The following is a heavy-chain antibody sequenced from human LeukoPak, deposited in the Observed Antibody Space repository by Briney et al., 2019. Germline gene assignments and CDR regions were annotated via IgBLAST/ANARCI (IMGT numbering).Heavy chain of an antibody. CDR1: GFTFSTYN. CDR3: ARDGWL. CDR2: INRNGDII. J-gene: IGHJ4*02. D-gene: IGHD5-12*01. V-gene: IGHV3-48*01. Sequence: GGSLRLSCAASGFTFSTYNFNWVRQAPGKGLEWVSYINRNGDIIYYADSVKGRFTISRDNAKNSVYLQMNSLRVEDTAVYYCARDGWLRGQGTLVTVSS.